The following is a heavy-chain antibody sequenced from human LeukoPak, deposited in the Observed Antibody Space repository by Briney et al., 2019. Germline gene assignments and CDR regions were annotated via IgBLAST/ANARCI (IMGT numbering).Heavy chain of an antibody. CDR1: GGSISSYY. J-gene: IGHJ5*02. Sequence: SETLSLTCTVSGGSISSYYWSWIRQAPGKGLEWIGFSHYSGSTNYNPSLKSRVTISVDTSKNQFSLKLSSVTAADTAVYYCARDGDSSSSPNWFDPWGQGTLVTVSS. V-gene: IGHV4-59*12. CDR2: SHYSGST. D-gene: IGHD6-13*01. CDR3: ARDGDSSSSPNWFDP.